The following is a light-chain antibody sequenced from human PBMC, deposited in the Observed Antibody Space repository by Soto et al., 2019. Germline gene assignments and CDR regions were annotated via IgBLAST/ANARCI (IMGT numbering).Light chain of an antibody. Sequence: EIVLTQSPGTLSLSPGERATLSCRASQSVSSSYLAWYQQKPGQSPRLVIYGVSNRATGIPNRFSGGGFGTDFTLTISRLEPEDFAVYYCEQYDGSPRTFGQGTTVEIK. CDR3: EQYDGSPRT. V-gene: IGKV3-20*01. CDR2: GVS. CDR1: QSVSSSY. J-gene: IGKJ1*01.